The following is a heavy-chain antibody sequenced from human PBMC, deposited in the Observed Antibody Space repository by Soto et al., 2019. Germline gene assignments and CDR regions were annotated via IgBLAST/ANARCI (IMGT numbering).Heavy chain of an antibody. J-gene: IGHJ5*02. CDR1: GYTFTSYG. CDR3: ARVNELLLWFGELLSPTGWFDP. D-gene: IGHD3-10*01. CDR2: ISAYNGNT. V-gene: IGHV1-18*01. Sequence: GASVKVSCKASGYTFTSYGISWVRQAPGQGLEWMGWISAYNGNTNYAQKLQGRVTMTTDTSTSTAYMELRSLRSDDTAVYYCARVNELLLWFGELLSPTGWFDPWGQGTLVTVSS.